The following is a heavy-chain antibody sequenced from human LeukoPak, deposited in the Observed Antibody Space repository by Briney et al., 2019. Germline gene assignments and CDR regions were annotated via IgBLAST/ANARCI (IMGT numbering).Heavy chain of an antibody. CDR1: GFTFSSYA. CDR2: ISSNGGST. CDR3: VKDARIMITFGGVIVDY. V-gene: IGHV3-64D*06. J-gene: IGHJ4*02. Sequence: PGGSLRLSCSASGFTFSSYAMHWVRQAPGKGLEYVSAISSNGGSTYYADSVKGRFTISRDNSKNTLYLQMSSLRAEDTAVYYCVKDARIMITFGGVIVDYWGQGILVTVSS. D-gene: IGHD3-16*02.